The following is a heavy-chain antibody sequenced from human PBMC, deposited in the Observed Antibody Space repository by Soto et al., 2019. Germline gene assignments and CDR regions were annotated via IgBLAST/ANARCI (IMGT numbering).Heavy chain of an antibody. J-gene: IGHJ4*02. D-gene: IGHD6-13*01. Sequence: QVQLVQSGAEVKKPGASVKVSCKASGYTFTSYGISWVRQAPGQGLEWMGWISGYNGDTNYAQKLQGRVTMNTDTSTNTAYMELRSLRSDDTAVYYCARAPQTVAGAGIWYWGQGTLVTVSS. CDR1: GYTFTSYG. V-gene: IGHV1-18*04. CDR2: ISGYNGDT. CDR3: ARAPQTVAGAGIWY.